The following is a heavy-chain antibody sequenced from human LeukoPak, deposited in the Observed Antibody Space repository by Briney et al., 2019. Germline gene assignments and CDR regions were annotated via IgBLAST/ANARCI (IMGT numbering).Heavy chain of an antibody. J-gene: IGHJ5*02. Sequence: PSETLSLTCSVSGGSISSGYYYWSWIRQHPRRGLEWIGYIFYSGSTYYNPSLKSRLIISADTSQNQFSLRLTSVTAADTAVYYCARGKMTDAGTFLDFDPWGQGTLVTVSS. CDR1: GGSISSGYYY. CDR3: ARGKMTDAGTFLDFDP. D-gene: IGHD6-13*01. CDR2: IFYSGST. V-gene: IGHV4-31*03.